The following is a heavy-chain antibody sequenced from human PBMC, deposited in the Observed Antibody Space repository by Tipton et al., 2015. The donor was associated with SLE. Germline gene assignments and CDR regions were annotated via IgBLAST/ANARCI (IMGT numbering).Heavy chain of an antibody. J-gene: IGHJ4*02. V-gene: IGHV4-59*01. D-gene: IGHD5-12*01. CDR2: IYYSGSG. Sequence: TLSLTCTVSGGSISNYYWSWIRLPPGKGLECIGYIYYSGSGNYNPSLKSRVTMSIDTSKNQFSMKLSSVTAADTAVYYCARRHYSGPFDAWGQGTLVTVSS. CDR3: ARRHYSGPFDA. CDR1: GGSISNYY.